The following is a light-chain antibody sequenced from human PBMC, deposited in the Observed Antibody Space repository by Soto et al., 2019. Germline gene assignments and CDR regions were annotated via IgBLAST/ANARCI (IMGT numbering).Light chain of an antibody. Sequence: QSVLTQPPSASGTPGQRVTVSCSGSSSNIGSNSAIWYQQLPGTAPKPLIYTNNQRPSGVPDRFSGSRSGTSASLAISGLQSEDEADYYCAAWDDSLNGVVFGGGTKVTVL. CDR3: AAWDDSLNGVV. CDR1: SSNIGSNS. V-gene: IGLV1-44*01. J-gene: IGLJ3*02. CDR2: TNN.